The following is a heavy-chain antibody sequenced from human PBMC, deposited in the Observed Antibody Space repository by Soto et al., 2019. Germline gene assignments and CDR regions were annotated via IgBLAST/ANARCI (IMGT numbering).Heavy chain of an antibody. D-gene: IGHD3-10*01. CDR3: ARDASGDEAPIDY. CDR1: GYTFTGYY. V-gene: IGHV1-2*04. J-gene: IGHJ4*02. CDR2: INPNSGGT. Sequence: ASVKVSCKASGYTFTGYYMHWVRQAPGQGLEWMGWINPNSGGTNYAQKFQGWVTMTRDTSISTAYMELSRLRSDDTAVYYFARDASGDEAPIDYRAQRTLDTGSS.